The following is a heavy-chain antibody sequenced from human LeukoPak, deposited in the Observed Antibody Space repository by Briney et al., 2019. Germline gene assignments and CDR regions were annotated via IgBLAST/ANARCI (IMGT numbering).Heavy chain of an antibody. Sequence: GGSLRLSCAASGFVFSTYAMGWVRQAPGKGLEWVSAISSSGDNTYYADSVKGQFTISRDNSKNTLDLQMNSLRAEDTAMYHCAKVKALDAVASYLDYWGQGTLVTVSS. CDR3: AKVKALDAVASYLDY. CDR2: ISSSGDNT. V-gene: IGHV3-23*01. D-gene: IGHD1-1*01. J-gene: IGHJ4*02. CDR1: GFVFSTYA.